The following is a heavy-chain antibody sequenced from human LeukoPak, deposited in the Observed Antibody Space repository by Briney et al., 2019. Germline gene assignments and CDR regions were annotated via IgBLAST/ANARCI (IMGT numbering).Heavy chain of an antibody. J-gene: IGHJ6*03. V-gene: IGHV4-34*01. Sequence: PSETLSLTCAVYGGSFSGYYWSWIRQPPGKGLEWIGEINHGGSTNYNPSLKSRVTISVDTSKNQFSLKLSSVTAADTAVYYCARGKVGAPYYYYYYYMDVWGKGTTVTVSS. CDR2: INHGGST. CDR1: GGSFSGYY. CDR3: ARGKVGAPYYYYYYYMDV. D-gene: IGHD1-26*01.